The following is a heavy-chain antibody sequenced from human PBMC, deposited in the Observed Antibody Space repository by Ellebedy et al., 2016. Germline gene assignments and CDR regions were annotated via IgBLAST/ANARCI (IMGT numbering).Heavy chain of an antibody. D-gene: IGHD2-8*01. Sequence: GESLKISCAASGFTFSSYAMHWVRQAPGKGLEWVAVISYDGSKKYYADSVKGRFTISRDNSKNTQFLQMNSLRAEDTAVYYCARAQGPRSNGVGYWGQGTLVTVSS. V-gene: IGHV3-30-3*01. CDR2: ISYDGSKK. J-gene: IGHJ4*02. CDR3: ARAQGPRSNGVGY. CDR1: GFTFSSYA.